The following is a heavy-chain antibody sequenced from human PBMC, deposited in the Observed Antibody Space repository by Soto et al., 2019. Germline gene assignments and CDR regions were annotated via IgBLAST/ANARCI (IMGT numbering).Heavy chain of an antibody. CDR1: GGSISSGGYY. J-gene: IGHJ4*02. CDR3: ARGDTYYYDSSGYYYFGY. CDR2: IYYSGST. V-gene: IGHV4-31*03. Sequence: SETLSLTCTVSGGSISSGGYYWSWIRQHPGKGLEWIGYIYYSGSTYYNPSLKSRVTISVDTSKNQFSLKLSSMTAADTAVYYCARGDTYYYDSSGYYYFGYWGQGTLVTVSS. D-gene: IGHD3-22*01.